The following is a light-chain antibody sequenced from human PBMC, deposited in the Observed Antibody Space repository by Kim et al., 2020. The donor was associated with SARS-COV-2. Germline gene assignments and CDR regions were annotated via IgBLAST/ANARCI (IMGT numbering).Light chain of an antibody. CDR3: QQYNNFIT. CDR2: DAS. V-gene: IGKV1-5*01. CDR1: QSISSW. J-gene: IGKJ5*01. Sequence: GDRVTITCRASQSISSWLAWYQQKPGKAPKLLIYDASSLESGVPSRFSGSGSGTEFTLTISSLQPDDFATYYCQQYNNFITFGQGTRLE.